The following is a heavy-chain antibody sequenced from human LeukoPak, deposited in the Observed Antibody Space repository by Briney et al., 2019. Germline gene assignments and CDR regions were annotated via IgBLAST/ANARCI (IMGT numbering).Heavy chain of an antibody. V-gene: IGHV3-74*01. D-gene: IGHD2-21*01. J-gene: IGHJ3*02. CDR1: GFTFSRNW. CDR2: MNPDGSTT. CDR3: AKDRGLLASDI. Sequence: PGGSLRLSCAASGFTFSRNWMHWVRQAPGKGLAWVSRMNPDGSTTNYADSVKGRFTVSRDNAKNTLYLQMNSLRAEDTAVYYCAKDRGLLASDIWGQGTMVTVSS.